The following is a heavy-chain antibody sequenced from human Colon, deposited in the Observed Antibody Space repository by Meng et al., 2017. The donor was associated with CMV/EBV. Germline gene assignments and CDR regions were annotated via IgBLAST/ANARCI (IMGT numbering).Heavy chain of an antibody. CDR1: GYTFPAKH. D-gene: IGHD2-21*01. CDR2: IYPQNGGT. Sequence: HVQQIQSGTEVTKACASVKVSCKTSGYTFPAKHLHWVRHAPGQGLEWMGWIYPQNGGTYFAQKFQGRVTMTSDTSISTAYMELSSLTSDDTAIYYCIKEDWYFDFWGQGTLVTVSS. V-gene: IGHV1-2*02. CDR3: IKEDWYFDF. J-gene: IGHJ4*02.